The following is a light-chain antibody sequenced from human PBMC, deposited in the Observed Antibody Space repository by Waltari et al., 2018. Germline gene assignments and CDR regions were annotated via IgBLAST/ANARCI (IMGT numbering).Light chain of an antibody. J-gene: IGKJ4*01. V-gene: IGKV1-5*03. CDR3: QEYDSLPVT. CDR2: KSS. CDR1: PSVKNN. Sequence: DIQMTQSPSTLSAYVGDRVIITGRASPSVKNNLAWDQQKPGKDPKVRVPKSSRLESGVPSRFSGSGYGTEFALTISSLQPDDVATYYCQEYDSLPVTLGGGTTVEIK.